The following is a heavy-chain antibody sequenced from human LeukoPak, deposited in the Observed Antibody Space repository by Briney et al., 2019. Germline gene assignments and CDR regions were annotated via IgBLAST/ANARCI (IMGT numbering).Heavy chain of an antibody. CDR2: ISGSGTYI. CDR1: GFTFSNYN. CDR3: ARDPYYDFWSDYGTEAFHI. D-gene: IGHD3-3*01. Sequence: GGSLRLSCVASGFTFSNYNMNWVRQAPGKGLEWVSSISGSGTYIYYADSLKGRFTISRDNAKNSLYLQMNSLRAEDTAVYYCARDPYYDFWSDYGTEAFHIWGQGTMVTVSS. J-gene: IGHJ3*02. V-gene: IGHV3-21*01.